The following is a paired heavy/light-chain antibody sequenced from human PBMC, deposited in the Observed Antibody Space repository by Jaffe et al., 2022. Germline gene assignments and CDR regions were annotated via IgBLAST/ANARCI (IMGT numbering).Heavy chain of an antibody. Sequence: EVQLVESGGDLVQPGQSLTLSCRTYGFNFGYYAINWVRQAPGKGLEWVGFIRSKGYRGTTQYAASVQDRFVISRDDSKSTAYLQMNSLKTEDTGVYFCTRDGEYKYGSGSSISVDWGQGTLVTVSS. CDR2: IRSKGYRGTT. CDR1: GFNFGYYA. CDR3: TRDGEYKYGSGSSISVD. J-gene: IGHJ4*02. D-gene: IGHD3-10*01. V-gene: IGHV3-49*04.
Light chain of an antibody. Sequence: EIVMTQSPATLSVSPGERATLSCRASQSVGSNLGWYQQKPGQAPRLLLYGASTRATGIPARFSGSGSGTEFTLTISSLQSEDFAVYYCQQYNNWLWTFGQGTKVEV. CDR1: QSVGSN. CDR2: GAS. V-gene: IGKV3-15*01. J-gene: IGKJ1*01. CDR3: QQYNNWLWT.